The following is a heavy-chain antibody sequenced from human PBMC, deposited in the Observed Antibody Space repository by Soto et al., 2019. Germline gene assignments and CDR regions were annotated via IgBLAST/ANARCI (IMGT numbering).Heavy chain of an antibody. J-gene: IGHJ5*02. Sequence: QVQLVQSGAEVKKPGSSVKVSCEASGGTFSSYAITWVRQAPGQGLEWMGGIIPISGTANYAQKFQDRVTLTADESTSTAYMELSSLTSEDTAMYYCARERYYDLWSGSNWFDPWGQGTLVTVSS. V-gene: IGHV1-69*12. D-gene: IGHD3-3*01. CDR3: ARERYYDLWSGSNWFDP. CDR1: GGTFSSYA. CDR2: IIPISGTA.